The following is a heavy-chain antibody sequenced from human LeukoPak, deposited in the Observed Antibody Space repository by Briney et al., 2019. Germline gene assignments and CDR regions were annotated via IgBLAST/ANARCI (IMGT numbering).Heavy chain of an antibody. V-gene: IGHV4-34*01. Sequence: SETLSLTCAVYGGSFSGYYWSWIRQRPGKGLEWIGEINHSGSTNYNPSLKSRVTISVDTSKNQFSLKLSSVTAADTAVYYCAILSAVAESYFDYWGQGTLVTVSS. CDR2: INHSGST. J-gene: IGHJ4*02. CDR3: AILSAVAESYFDY. D-gene: IGHD6-19*01. CDR1: GGSFSGYY.